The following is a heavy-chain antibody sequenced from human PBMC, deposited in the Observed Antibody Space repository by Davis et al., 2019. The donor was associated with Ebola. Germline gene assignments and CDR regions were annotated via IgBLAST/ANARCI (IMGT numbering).Heavy chain of an antibody. CDR1: GGSFSGYY. D-gene: IGHD3-3*01. CDR3: ARGVKGGITIFNY. Sequence: SQTLSLTCAVYGGSFSGYYWSWIRQPPGKGLEWIGEINHSGSTNYNPSLKSRVTISVDTSKNQFSLKLSSVTAADTAVYYCARGVKGGITIFNYWGQGTLVTVSS. CDR2: INHSGST. J-gene: IGHJ4*02. V-gene: IGHV4-34*01.